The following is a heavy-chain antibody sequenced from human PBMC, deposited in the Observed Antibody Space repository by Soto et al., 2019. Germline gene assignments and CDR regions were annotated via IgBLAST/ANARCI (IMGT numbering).Heavy chain of an antibody. CDR2: IYHSGST. CDR1: GGSISSGGYS. D-gene: IGHD6-6*01. J-gene: IGHJ5*02. Sequence: SETLSLTCAVSGGSISSGGYSWSWIRQPPGKGLEWIGEIYHSGSTNYNPSLKSRVTISVDKSKNQFSLKLSSVTAADTAVYYCARRAARGWFDPWGQGTLVTVSS. CDR3: ARRAARGWFDP. V-gene: IGHV4-30-2*01.